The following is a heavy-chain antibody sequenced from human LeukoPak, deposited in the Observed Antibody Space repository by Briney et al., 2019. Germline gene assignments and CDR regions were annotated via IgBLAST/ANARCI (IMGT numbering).Heavy chain of an antibody. CDR2: IYSGGST. J-gene: IGHJ4*02. CDR3: ARIFWYYYDSSGYFDY. V-gene: IGHV3-66*01. Sequence: PGGSLRLSCAASGFTVSSNYMSWVRQAPGKGLEWVSVIYSGGSTYYADSVEGRFTISRDNSKNTLYLQMNSLRAEDTAVYYCARIFWYYYDSSGYFDYWGQGTLVTVSS. D-gene: IGHD3-22*01. CDR1: GFTVSSNY.